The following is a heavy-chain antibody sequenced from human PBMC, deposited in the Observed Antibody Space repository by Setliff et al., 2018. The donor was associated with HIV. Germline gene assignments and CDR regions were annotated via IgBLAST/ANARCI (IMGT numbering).Heavy chain of an antibody. Sequence: SETLSLTCTVSGGSMNRFYWTWIRQPPGKGLEWIGFVYSTGSINYSPSFRGRLTISLDTSENQFSLHLTSVTAADTAVYYCARAEGDAYNSLPYFDSWGPGALVTVSS. CDR1: GGSMNRFY. D-gene: IGHD1-1*01. CDR3: ARAEGDAYNSLPYFDS. J-gene: IGHJ4*02. V-gene: IGHV4-59*01. CDR2: VYSTGSI.